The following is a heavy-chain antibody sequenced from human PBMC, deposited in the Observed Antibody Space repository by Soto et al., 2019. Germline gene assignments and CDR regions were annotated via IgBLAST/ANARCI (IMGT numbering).Heavy chain of an antibody. CDR3: AKDRSYCSGGSCPPRYGMDV. Sequence: GGSLRLSCAASGFTFSSYAMSWVRQAPGKGLEWVSAISGSGGSTYYADSVKGRFTISRDNSKNTLYLQMNSLRAEDTAVYYCAKDRSYCSGGSCPPRYGMDVWGQGITVTVSS. V-gene: IGHV3-23*01. D-gene: IGHD2-15*01. CDR1: GFTFSSYA. CDR2: ISGSGGST. J-gene: IGHJ6*02.